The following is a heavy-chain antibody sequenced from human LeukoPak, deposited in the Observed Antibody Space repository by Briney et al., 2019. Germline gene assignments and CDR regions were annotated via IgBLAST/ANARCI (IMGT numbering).Heavy chain of an antibody. CDR3: VKDLTGTWSFDY. CDR2: IGPNGAST. CDR1: GFTFSNHF. V-gene: IGHV3-64D*06. Sequence: GGSLRLSCSTSGFTFSNHFMHWVRQAPGKGLEYVSSIGPNGASTLYADSVKGRFTISRDNSKNALYLQLTSLRLEDTALYYCVKDLTGTWSFDYWGQGTLVNVSS. J-gene: IGHJ4*02. D-gene: IGHD3-9*01.